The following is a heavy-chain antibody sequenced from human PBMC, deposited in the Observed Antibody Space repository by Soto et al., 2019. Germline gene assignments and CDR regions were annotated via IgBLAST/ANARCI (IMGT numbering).Heavy chain of an antibody. D-gene: IGHD1-1*01. J-gene: IGHJ2*01. CDR2: SNAGNGNT. Sequence: QVQLVQSGAEVKKPGASVKVSCKASGYTFTIYAMHWLRQAPGQMREWMGWSNAGNGNTKYSQKFQGRVTITRDTSESTAYMELSSLRSEDTAVYYWAREYQRKDWYCELWGRGTLVTFSS. CDR1: GYTFTIYA. CDR3: AREYQRKDWYCEL. V-gene: IGHV1-3*01.